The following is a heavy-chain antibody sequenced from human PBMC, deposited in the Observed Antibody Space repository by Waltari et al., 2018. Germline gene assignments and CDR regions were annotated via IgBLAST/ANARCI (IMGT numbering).Heavy chain of an antibody. CDR3: AKDEGNRRAPTFGMDV. V-gene: IGHV3-23*01. Sequence: EMQLLESGGGLAQPGGSLRLSCAASGFPLTSSTFNWVRQAPGKGLEGVALISGSGLIDYADSVKGRFIISRDNSKNTVFLQMNSLRAEDTAVYYCAKDEGNRRAPTFGMDVWGRGTTVIVS. CDR1: GFPLTSST. J-gene: IGHJ6*02. D-gene: IGHD3-10*01. CDR2: ISGSGLI.